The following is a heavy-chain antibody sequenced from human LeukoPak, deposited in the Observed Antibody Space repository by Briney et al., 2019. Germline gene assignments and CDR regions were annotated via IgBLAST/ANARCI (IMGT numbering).Heavy chain of an antibody. CDR3: ARDLLHDYADSTGY. J-gene: IGHJ4*02. V-gene: IGHV4-4*07. D-gene: IGHD4-17*01. CDR1: GGPINSYY. CDR2: IYTSGST. Sequence: SETLSLTCTVSGGPINSYYWSWIRQPAGKGLEWIGRIYTSGSTNYNPSLKSRVTMSVDTSENRFSLKLSSVTAADTAVYYCARDLLHDYADSTGYWGQGTLVTVSS.